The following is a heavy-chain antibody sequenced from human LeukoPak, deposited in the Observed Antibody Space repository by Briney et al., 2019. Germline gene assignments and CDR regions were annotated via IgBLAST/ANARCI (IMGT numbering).Heavy chain of an antibody. V-gene: IGHV1-2*02. CDR2: INPNSGGT. Sequence: ASVKVSCKASGYTFTGYYMHWVRQAPGQGLEWMGWINPNSGGTNYAQKFQGRVTMTRDTSISTAYMELSRPRSDDTAVYYCARITYGDFHPFDYWGQGTLVTVSS. CDR1: GYTFTGYY. CDR3: ARITYGDFHPFDY. J-gene: IGHJ4*02. D-gene: IGHD4-17*01.